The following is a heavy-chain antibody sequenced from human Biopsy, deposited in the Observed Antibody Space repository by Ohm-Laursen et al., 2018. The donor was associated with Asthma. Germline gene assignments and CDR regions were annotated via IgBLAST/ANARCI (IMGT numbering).Heavy chain of an antibody. CDR1: GDILSSFG. V-gene: IGHV1-69*13. D-gene: IGHD4-17*01. CDR2: VIPIYGTT. Sequence: SVKVSCKAHGDILSSFGIKWVRKAPGQGLEWMGGVIPIYGTTHTAQKFQGRVTITADESTSPAYMELTSLRKEDTAVYYCARVGYYGDRRYHNGLDVWGQGTTVTVSS. CDR3: ARVGYYGDRRYHNGLDV. J-gene: IGHJ6*02.